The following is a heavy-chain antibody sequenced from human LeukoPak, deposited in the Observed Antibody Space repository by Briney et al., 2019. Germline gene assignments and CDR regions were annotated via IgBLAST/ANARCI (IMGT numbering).Heavy chain of an antibody. CDR2: INHSGST. CDR3: ARAPGGHGWLRSSYYFDY. CDR1: GGSFSGYY. D-gene: IGHD5-12*01. J-gene: IGHJ4*02. V-gene: IGHV4-34*01. Sequence: SETLSLTCAVYGGSFSGYYWSLIRQPPGKGLEWIGEINHSGSTNYNPSLKSRVTISVGTSKNQFSLKLSSVTAADTAVYYCARAPGGHGWLRSSYYFDYWGQGTLVTVSS.